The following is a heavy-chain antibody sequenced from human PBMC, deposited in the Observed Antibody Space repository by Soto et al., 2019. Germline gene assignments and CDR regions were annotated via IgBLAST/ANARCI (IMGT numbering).Heavy chain of an antibody. V-gene: IGHV4-61*01. J-gene: IGHJ4*02. CDR3: ARADYDSSGYPNYVDY. Sequence: SETLSLTCTVSGGSVSSDSYYWSWIRQPPGRGLEWIGYIYYSGSTNYNPSLKSRVTISVDTSKNQFSLKLSSVTAADTAVYYCARADYDSSGYPNYVDYWGQGTLVTVSS. CDR1: GGSVSSDSYY. CDR2: IYYSGST. D-gene: IGHD3-22*01.